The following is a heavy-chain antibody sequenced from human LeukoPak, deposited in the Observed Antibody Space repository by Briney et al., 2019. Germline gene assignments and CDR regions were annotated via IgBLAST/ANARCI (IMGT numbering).Heavy chain of an antibody. CDR1: GFTFSSYA. D-gene: IGHD3-22*01. V-gene: IGHV3-64*01. CDR3: ARTTYYYDSSVRDVSGYYYMDV. Sequence: PGGSLRLSCAASGFTFSSYAMHGVRQAPGKGLEYVSAISSNGGSTYYANSVKGRFTISRDNSKNTLYLQMGSLRAEDMAVYYCARTTYYYDSSVRDVSGYYYMDVWGKGTTVTVSS. J-gene: IGHJ6*03. CDR2: ISSNGGST.